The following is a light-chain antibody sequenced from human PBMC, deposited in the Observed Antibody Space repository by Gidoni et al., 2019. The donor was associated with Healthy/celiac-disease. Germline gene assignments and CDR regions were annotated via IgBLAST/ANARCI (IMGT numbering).Light chain of an antibody. CDR3: QQYDNLPLFT. V-gene: IGKV1-33*01. Sequence: DIQMTQSPSSLSASVGDRVTITCQASQDISNYLNWYKQKPGKAPKLLIYDASNLETGVPSRLSGSGSGTDFTFTISSLQPEDIATYYCQQYDNLPLFTFGPGTKVDIK. J-gene: IGKJ3*01. CDR1: QDISNY. CDR2: DAS.